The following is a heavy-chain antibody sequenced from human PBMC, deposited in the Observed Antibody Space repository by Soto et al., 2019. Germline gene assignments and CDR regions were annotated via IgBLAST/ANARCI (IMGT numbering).Heavy chain of an antibody. D-gene: IGHD2-21*01. CDR1: GYSFTSYT. CDR3: ARERDGTYYYYGMDV. CDR2: INAGNGNT. V-gene: IGHV1-3*01. J-gene: IGHJ6*02. Sequence: ASVKVSCKASGYSFTSYTMHWVRQAPGQRLEWMGWINAGNGNTKYSQKFQGRVTITRDTSASTAYMELNSLRSEDTAVYYCARERDGTYYYYGMDVWGQGTTVTVS.